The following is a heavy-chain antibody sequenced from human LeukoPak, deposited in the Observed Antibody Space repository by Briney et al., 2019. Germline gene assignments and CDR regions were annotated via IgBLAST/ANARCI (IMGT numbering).Heavy chain of an antibody. Sequence: GASVKVSCKASGYTFTSYGISWVRQAPGQGLERMGWISAYNGNTNYAQKLQGRVTMTTDTSTSTAYMELRSLRSDDTAVYYCARDYYGDSSGYYQNWFDPWGQGTLVTVSS. J-gene: IGHJ5*02. CDR3: ARDYYGDSSGYYQNWFDP. CDR2: ISAYNGNT. V-gene: IGHV1-18*01. D-gene: IGHD3-22*01. CDR1: GYTFTSYG.